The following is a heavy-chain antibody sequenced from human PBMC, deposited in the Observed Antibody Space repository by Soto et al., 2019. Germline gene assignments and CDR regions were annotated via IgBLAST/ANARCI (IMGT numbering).Heavy chain of an antibody. D-gene: IGHD3-22*01. J-gene: IGHJ4*02. CDR2: ISGSGGST. V-gene: IGHV3-23*01. CDR1: GFTFSSYA. CDR3: AKDLSQLGYYDSSGETAFDY. Sequence: PGGSLRLSCAASGFTFSSYAMSWVLQAPGKGLEWVSAISGSGGSTYYADSVKGRFTISRDNSKNTLYLQMNSLRAEDTAVYYCAKDLSQLGYYDSSGETAFDYWGQGTLVTVSS.